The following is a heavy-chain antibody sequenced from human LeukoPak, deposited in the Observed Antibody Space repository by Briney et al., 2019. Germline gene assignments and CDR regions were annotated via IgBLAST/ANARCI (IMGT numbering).Heavy chain of an antibody. CDR2: ISESGNSA. V-gene: IGHV3-74*01. Sequence: SGGSLRLSCAASGFTFSSYEMNWVRQAPGKGLRWVSRISESGNSANYADSVKGRFTISRDNAKNMVYLQMDSLRAEDTAIYYCARHLHDWGQGTLVSVSS. D-gene: IGHD3-16*01. J-gene: IGHJ4*02. CDR3: ARHLHD. CDR1: GFTFSSYE.